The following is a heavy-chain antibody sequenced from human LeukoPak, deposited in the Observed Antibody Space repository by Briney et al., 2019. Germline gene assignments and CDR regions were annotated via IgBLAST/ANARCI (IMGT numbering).Heavy chain of an antibody. CDR3: TGNYYGSGSYADFDY. Sequence: GGSLRLSCAASGFTFSGSALQWVRQASGKGREWVGRIRSTANGYATAYAASVKGRFTSSRDDSKNTAYLQMDSLKTEDTAVYYCTGNYYGSGSYADFDYWGQGTLVTVSS. J-gene: IGHJ4*02. CDR1: GFTFSGSA. V-gene: IGHV3-73*01. CDR2: IRSTANGYAT. D-gene: IGHD3-10*01.